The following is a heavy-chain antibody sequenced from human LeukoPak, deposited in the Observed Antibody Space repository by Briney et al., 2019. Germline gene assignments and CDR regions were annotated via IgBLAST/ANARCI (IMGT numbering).Heavy chain of an antibody. J-gene: IGHJ4*02. D-gene: IGHD2-2*01. CDR2: ISSSGSTI. CDR3: AREGCSSTSCYPDY. V-gene: IGHV3-11*04. Sequence: PGGSLRLSCAASGFTFSDYYMSWIRQAPGKGLEWVSYISSSGSTIYYADSVKGRFTISRDNAKNSLYPQMNSLRAEDTAVYYCAREGCSSTSCYPDYWGQGTLVTVSS. CDR1: GFTFSDYY.